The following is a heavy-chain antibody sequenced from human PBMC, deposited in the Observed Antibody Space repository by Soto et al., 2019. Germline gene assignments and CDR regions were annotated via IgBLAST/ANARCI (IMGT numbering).Heavy chain of an antibody. D-gene: IGHD3-22*01. V-gene: IGHV4-59*01. CDR3: ASRYDYDRSGHRGPWEY. Sequence: SETLSLTCTVSGGSISSYYWSWLRQPPGKGLEWIRYSYYSGSTTYNPSPKRRVTLSVDTSRNQFTLRLSSVSAADTAVDYCASRYDYDRSGHRGPWEYWGQGTLVTVSS. CDR1: GGSISSYY. J-gene: IGHJ4*02. CDR2: SYYSGST.